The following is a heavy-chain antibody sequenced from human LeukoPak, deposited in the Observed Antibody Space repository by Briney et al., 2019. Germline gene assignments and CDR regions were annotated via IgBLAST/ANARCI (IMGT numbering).Heavy chain of an antibody. CDR3: AKTHLWFGEFKEEHFDY. Sequence: GGSLRLSCAASGFTFGSYGMHWVRQAPGKGLEWVAVISYDGSNKYYADSVKGRFTISRDNSKNTLYLQMNSLRAEDTAVYYCAKTHLWFGEFKEEHFDYWGQGTLVTVSS. CDR1: GFTFGSYG. CDR2: ISYDGSNK. V-gene: IGHV3-30*18. D-gene: IGHD3-10*01. J-gene: IGHJ4*02.